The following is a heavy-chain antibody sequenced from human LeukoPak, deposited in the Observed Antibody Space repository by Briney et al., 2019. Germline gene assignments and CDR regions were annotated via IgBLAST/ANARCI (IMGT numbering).Heavy chain of an antibody. D-gene: IGHD3-3*01. J-gene: IGHJ5*02. Sequence: SETLSLTCTVSGGSISSGSYYWSWIRQPAGKGLEWIGRIYTSGSTNYNPSLKSRVTISVDTSKNQFSLKLSSVTAADTAVYYCARKLRSYPNWFDPWGQGTLVTVSS. CDR1: GGSISSGSYY. V-gene: IGHV4-61*02. CDR2: IYTSGST. CDR3: ARKLRSYPNWFDP.